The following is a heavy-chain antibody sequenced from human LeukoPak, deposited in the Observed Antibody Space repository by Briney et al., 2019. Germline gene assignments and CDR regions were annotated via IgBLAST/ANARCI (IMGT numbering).Heavy chain of an antibody. CDR2: ISPKSGGT. V-gene: IGHV1-2*02. J-gene: IGHJ5*02. CDR1: GYSFTDYY. D-gene: IGHD2-15*01. Sequence: ASLKVSCKTSGYSFTDYYIHWVRQAPGQGFEWLGWISPKSGGTNYAQKSQDSVSLTRDTSIDTAYMELTSLRLDDTAIYYCARGVAANGRRLDPWGQGSLIIVSS. CDR3: ARGVAANGRRLDP.